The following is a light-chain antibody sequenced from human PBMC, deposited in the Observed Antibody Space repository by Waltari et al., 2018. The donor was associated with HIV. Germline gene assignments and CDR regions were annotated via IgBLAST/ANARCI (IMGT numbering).Light chain of an antibody. CDR2: RAS. CDR3: QQYQSYSLFM. J-gene: IGKJ1*01. V-gene: IGKV1-5*03. CDR1: QTIDNY. Sequence: DVQVTQLPSTLTASAGDRVSITCRVSQTIDNYLAWYQQRPGEAPNLLIYRASTFESGVPSRFSGSGSGTDFTLTINNLQPNDSATYYCQQYQSYSLFMFGPGTKVEIK.